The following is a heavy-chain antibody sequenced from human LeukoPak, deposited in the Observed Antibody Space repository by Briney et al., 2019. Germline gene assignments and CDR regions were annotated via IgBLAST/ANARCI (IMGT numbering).Heavy chain of an antibody. V-gene: IGHV3-23*01. Sequence: PGGSLRLSCAASGFTFSIYAMSWVRQAPGKGLEWVSSTSSGGDYTYYAGSVKGRFTISRDNSMNTLYLQMNSLRAEDTATYYCAKDRPNYYESNGHYYRRDGDSWGQGTLVTVSS. D-gene: IGHD3-22*01. CDR2: TSSGGDYT. CDR3: AKDRPNYYESNGHYYRRDGDS. J-gene: IGHJ5*01. CDR1: GFTFSIYA.